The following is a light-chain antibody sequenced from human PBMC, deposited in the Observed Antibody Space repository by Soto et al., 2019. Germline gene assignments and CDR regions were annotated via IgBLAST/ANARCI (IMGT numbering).Light chain of an antibody. V-gene: IGLV2-8*01. CDR3: CSYAGIKAV. J-gene: IGLJ1*01. Sequence: QSVLAQPPSASGSPGQSVTISCTGTSGDVGGHDWVSWYRVRPGEAPKLIIYEVNQRPSGVPDRFSGSKTGNTASLTVSGLQVEDEADYFCCSYAGIKAVFGTGTKVTVL. CDR1: SGDVGGHDW. CDR2: EVN.